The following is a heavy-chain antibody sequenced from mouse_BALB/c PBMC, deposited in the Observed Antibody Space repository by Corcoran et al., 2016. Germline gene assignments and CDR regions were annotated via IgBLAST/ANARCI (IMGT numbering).Heavy chain of an antibody. Sequence: EVQLQQSGAELVKPGASVKLSCTASGFNIKDTYMHWVKQRPEQGLEWIGRIDPANGNTKYDPKFQGKATITADTSSNTAYLQLSSLTSEDTPVYYWARWDWYFDVWGAGTTVTAS. J-gene: IGHJ1*01. CDR2: IDPANGNT. V-gene: IGHV14-3*02. CDR3: ARWDWYFDV. CDR1: GFNIKDTY.